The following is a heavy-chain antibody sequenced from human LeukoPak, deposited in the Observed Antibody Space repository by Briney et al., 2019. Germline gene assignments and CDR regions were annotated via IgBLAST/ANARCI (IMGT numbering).Heavy chain of an antibody. Sequence: GGSLRLSCAASGFTFSNAWMSWVRQAPGKGLEWVGRIKSKTDGGTTDYAAPVKGRFTISRDDSKNTLYLQMNSLKTEDTAVYYCTTAAAVVAAGYRLFDPWGQGTLVTVSS. D-gene: IGHD2-15*01. V-gene: IGHV3-15*01. CDR3: TTAAAVVAAGYRLFDP. CDR2: IKSKTDGGTT. CDR1: GFTFSNAW. J-gene: IGHJ5*02.